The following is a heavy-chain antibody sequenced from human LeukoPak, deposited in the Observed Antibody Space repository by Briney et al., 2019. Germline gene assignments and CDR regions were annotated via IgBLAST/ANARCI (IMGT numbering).Heavy chain of an antibody. CDR2: ISGSGGST. V-gene: IGHV3-23*01. J-gene: IGHJ4*02. CDR1: GFIFSTYA. Sequence: GGSLRLSCPPSGFIFSTYALSWVRQAPGKGLEWACSISGSGGSTYHADSVKGRFTISRDSSKNTLYLQMNSLRAEDTAIYYCARVIRAAPGKGYFDYWGQGTLVTVSS. D-gene: IGHD6-13*01. CDR3: ARVIRAAPGKGYFDY.